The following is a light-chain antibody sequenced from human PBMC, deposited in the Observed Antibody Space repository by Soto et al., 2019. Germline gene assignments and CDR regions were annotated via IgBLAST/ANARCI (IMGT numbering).Light chain of an antibody. J-gene: IGKJ3*01. Sequence: EIVLTQSPGTLSLCPGERATLSCRASQSVSSSYLAWYQQKPGQAPRLLIYGASSRATGIPDRFSGSGSGTDFTLTTSRLEPEDFAVYYCQQFGSSLLFTFGPGTKVDVK. CDR2: GAS. CDR3: QQFGSSLLFT. CDR1: QSVSSSY. V-gene: IGKV3-20*01.